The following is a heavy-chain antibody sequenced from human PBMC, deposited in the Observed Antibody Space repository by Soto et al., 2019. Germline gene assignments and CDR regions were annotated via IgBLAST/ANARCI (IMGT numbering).Heavy chain of an antibody. CDR2: IYSGGST. D-gene: IGHD5-18*01. V-gene: IGHV3-53*04. CDR3: ARDTVGYPGYVQH. J-gene: IGHJ1*01. Sequence: EVQLVESGGGLVQPGGSLRLSCAASGFTVSSNYMSWVRQAPGKGLEWVSVIYSGGSTYYADSVKGRFTISRHNSKNTLYLQMNSLRAEDTAVYYCARDTVGYPGYVQHWGQGTLVTVSS. CDR1: GFTVSSNY.